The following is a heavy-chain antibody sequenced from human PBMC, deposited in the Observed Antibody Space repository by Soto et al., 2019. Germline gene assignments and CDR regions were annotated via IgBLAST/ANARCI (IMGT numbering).Heavy chain of an antibody. CDR1: GGTFSSYT. V-gene: IGHV1-2*04. CDR3: ARDPGIAVAFDY. J-gene: IGHJ4*02. CDR2: INPNSGGT. D-gene: IGHD6-19*01. Sequence: ASVKVSCKASGGTFSSYTISWVRQAPGQGLEWMGWINPNSGGTNYAQKFQGWVTMTRDTSISTAYMELSRLRSDDTAVYYCARDPGIAVAFDYWGQGTLVTVSS.